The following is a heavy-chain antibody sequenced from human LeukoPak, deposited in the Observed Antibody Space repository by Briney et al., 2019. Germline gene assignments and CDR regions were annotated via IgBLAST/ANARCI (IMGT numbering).Heavy chain of an antibody. CDR2: ISGGGGST. Sequence: GGSLRLSCAASGFTFTSYSMNWVRQAPGKGLEWVSTISGGGGSTYYADSVKGRFTISRDNSKNTLYLQVNSLRAEDTAVYYCARPQGFGELLYPFDYWGQGTLVTVSS. CDR1: GFTFTSYS. V-gene: IGHV3-23*01. D-gene: IGHD3-10*01. J-gene: IGHJ4*02. CDR3: ARPQGFGELLYPFDY.